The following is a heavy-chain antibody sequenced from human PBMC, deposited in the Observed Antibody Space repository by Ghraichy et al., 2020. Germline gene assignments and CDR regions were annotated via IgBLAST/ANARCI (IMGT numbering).Heavy chain of an antibody. CDR3: AKAMTTSQMGFRLAH. V-gene: IGHV3-30*18. CDR2: ISNDGNHK. J-gene: IGHJ4*02. D-gene: IGHD5-24*01. Sequence: GGSLRLSCAASGFSFSNYGMHWVRQAPGKGLEWVAVISNDGNHKYYRDSVKGRFTISRDNSKNTLFLQVNSLRAEDTAVYYCAKAMTTSQMGFRLAHWGQGNLVTVSS. CDR1: GFSFSNYG.